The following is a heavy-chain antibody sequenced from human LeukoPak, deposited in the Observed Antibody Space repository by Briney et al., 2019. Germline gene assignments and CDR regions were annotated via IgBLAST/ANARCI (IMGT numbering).Heavy chain of an antibody. Sequence: SETLSLTCTVSGYSISSGYYWGWIRQPPGKGLEWIANIYHSGLIYYNPSLKSRITISIDTSKNQFSLKLSSVTAADTAVYYCAGMTASYYYYYMDVWGKGTTVTISS. J-gene: IGHJ6*03. D-gene: IGHD5-18*01. CDR2: IYHSGLI. CDR3: AGMTASYYYYYMDV. V-gene: IGHV4-38-2*02. CDR1: GYSISSGYY.